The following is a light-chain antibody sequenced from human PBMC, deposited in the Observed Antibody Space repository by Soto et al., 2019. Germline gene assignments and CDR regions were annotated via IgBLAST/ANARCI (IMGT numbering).Light chain of an antibody. CDR2: TYN. CDR3: AAWDDSLNAYV. Sequence: QSVLTQPPSAPGTPGQRVTISCSGSSSNIGRNTVNWYRQLPGTAPKLLIHTYNQRPSGIPDRFSGSKSGTSASLAISGLQSEDEADYYCAAWDDSLNAYVFGTGTKLTVL. J-gene: IGLJ1*01. CDR1: SSNIGRNT. V-gene: IGLV1-44*01.